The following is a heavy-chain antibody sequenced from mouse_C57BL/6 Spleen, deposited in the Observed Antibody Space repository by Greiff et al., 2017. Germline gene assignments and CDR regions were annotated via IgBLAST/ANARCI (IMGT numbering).Heavy chain of an antibody. J-gene: IGHJ3*01. CDR2: IDPEDGET. Sequence: EVQVVESGAELVKPGASVKLSCTASGFNIKDYYMHWVKQRTEQGLEWIGRIDPEDGETKYAPKFPGKATITADTSSNPAYLPLSSLTSEDTAVYYCARSGYYLFAYWGQGTLVTVSA. CDR1: GFNIKDYY. D-gene: IGHD2-3*01. CDR3: ARSGYYLFAY. V-gene: IGHV14-2*01.